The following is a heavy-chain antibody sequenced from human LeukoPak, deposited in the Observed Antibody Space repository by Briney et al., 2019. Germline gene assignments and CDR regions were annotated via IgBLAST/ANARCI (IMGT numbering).Heavy chain of an antibody. D-gene: IGHD3-10*01. CDR3: ATVAPRLGSVNAFDI. CDR1: GYRFTSYW. V-gene: IGHV5-51*01. Sequence: GESLEISCKGSGYRFTSYWIGGVRQMPGKGLEWMGIIYPGDSDTRYSPSFQCQVTISADKSISTAYLQWSSLKASDTAMYYCATVAPRLGSVNAFDIWGQGTMVTVSS. J-gene: IGHJ3*02. CDR2: IYPGDSDT.